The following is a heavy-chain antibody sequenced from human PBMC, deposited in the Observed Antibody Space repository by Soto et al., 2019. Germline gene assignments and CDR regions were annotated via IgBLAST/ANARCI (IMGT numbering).Heavy chain of an antibody. CDR2: IYYSGST. CDR3: ARHTQWELLSQEGY. J-gene: IGHJ4*02. Sequence: SETLSLTCTVSGGSISSSSYYWGWIRQPPVKGLEWIGSIYYSGSTYYNPSLKSRVTISVDTSKNQFSLKLSSVTAADTAVYYCARHTQWELLSQEGYWGQGXLVTVYS. V-gene: IGHV4-39*01. D-gene: IGHD1-26*01. CDR1: GGSISSSSYY.